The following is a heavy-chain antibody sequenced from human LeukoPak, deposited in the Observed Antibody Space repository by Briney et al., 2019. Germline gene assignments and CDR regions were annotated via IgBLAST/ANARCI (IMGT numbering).Heavy chain of an antibody. CDR1: GFSLSSYA. V-gene: IGHV3-23*01. CDR3: ARLMAGSGSGRYFDY. D-gene: IGHD3-10*01. Sequence: GGSLRLSCAASGFSLSSYAMSWVRQAPGKGLEWVSAISSTDAGTYHADSVRGRFTISRDNAKNSLYLQMNSLRAEDTAVYYCARLMAGSGSGRYFDYWGQGTLVTVSS. CDR2: ISSTDAGT. J-gene: IGHJ4*02.